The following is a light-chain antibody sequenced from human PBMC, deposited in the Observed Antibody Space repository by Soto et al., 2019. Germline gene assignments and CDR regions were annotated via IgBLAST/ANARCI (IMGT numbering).Light chain of an antibody. Sequence: EIVMTQSPATLSVSPGERATLSCRASQSVSSNLAWYQQKPGQAPRLLIYGAYTRATGIPARFSGSGSGTEFTLTISILQSEDFAVYYCQQYNNWPLTFGGGTKVEIK. V-gene: IGKV3-15*01. J-gene: IGKJ4*01. CDR2: GAY. CDR3: QQYNNWPLT. CDR1: QSVSSN.